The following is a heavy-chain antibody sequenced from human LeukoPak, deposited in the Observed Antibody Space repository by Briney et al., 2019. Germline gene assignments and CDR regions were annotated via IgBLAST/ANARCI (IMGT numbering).Heavy chain of an antibody. CDR3: ARGHSSGWSDFDY. Sequence: SVKVSCKASGGTFSGYGFSWVRQAPGKGLQWMGGIIPLFGTPNYAQNFQGRVTITADESTTTVYMELSSLRYDDTAVYYCARGHSSGWSDFDYWGQGTLVTVSS. J-gene: IGHJ4*02. CDR1: GGTFSGYG. D-gene: IGHD6-19*01. CDR2: IIPLFGTP. V-gene: IGHV1-69*01.